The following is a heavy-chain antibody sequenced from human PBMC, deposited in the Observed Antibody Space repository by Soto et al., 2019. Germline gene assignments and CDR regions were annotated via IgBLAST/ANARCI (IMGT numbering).Heavy chain of an antibody. Sequence: EVQLLESGGGLVQPGGSLRLSCAASGFTFSDYAMSWVRQAPGKGLDWVSAISSSGDHTFYADSVKGRFTISRDNSKNTLYLQVNSLRAEDTAVYYCAKLLRPVLQFFAFWGQGTLVTVSS. D-gene: IGHD1-26*01. V-gene: IGHV3-23*01. CDR1: GFTFSDYA. CDR2: ISSSGDHT. CDR3: AKLLRPVLQFFAF. J-gene: IGHJ4*02.